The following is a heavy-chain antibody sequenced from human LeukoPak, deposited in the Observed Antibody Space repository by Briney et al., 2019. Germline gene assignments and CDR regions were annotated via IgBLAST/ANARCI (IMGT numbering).Heavy chain of an antibody. CDR2: IYYSGST. CDR3: ARRFDTSGWVDY. J-gene: IGHJ4*02. V-gene: IGHV4-59*08. D-gene: IGHD6-19*01. CDR1: GGSISSYY. Sequence: SETLSLTCTVSGGSISSYYWSWIRQPPGKGLEWIGYIYYSGSTNYYPSLKSRVTISIDTSKNQFSLKLSSVTAADTAVYYCARRFDTSGWVDYWGQGTLVTVSS.